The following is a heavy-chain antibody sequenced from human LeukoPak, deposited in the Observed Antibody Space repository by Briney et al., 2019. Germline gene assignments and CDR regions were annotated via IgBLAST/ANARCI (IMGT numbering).Heavy chain of an antibody. CDR1: GGSFSGYY. D-gene: IGHD3-10*01. V-gene: IGHV4-34*01. Sequence: SETLSLTCAVYGGSFSGYYWSWIRQPPGKGLEWIGEINHSGSTNYNPSLKSRVTISVDTSKNQFSLKLSSVTAADTAVYYCARRDYYGSGSYYHYYYYYMDVWGKGTTVTVSS. CDR3: ARRDYYGSGSYYHYYYYYMDV. CDR2: INHSGST. J-gene: IGHJ6*03.